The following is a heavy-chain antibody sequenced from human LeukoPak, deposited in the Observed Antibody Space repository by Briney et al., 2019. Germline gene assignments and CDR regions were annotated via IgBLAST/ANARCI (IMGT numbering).Heavy chain of an antibody. CDR2: IYYSGST. Sequence: PSETLSLTCAVYGGSFSGYYWSWIRQPPGKGLEWIGSIYYSGSTYYNPSLKSRVTISVDTSKNQFSLKLSSVTAADTAVYYCARLGTTSGTIDYWGQGTLVTVSS. V-gene: IGHV4-34*01. CDR3: ARLGTTSGTIDY. D-gene: IGHD1-1*01. J-gene: IGHJ4*02. CDR1: GGSFSGYY.